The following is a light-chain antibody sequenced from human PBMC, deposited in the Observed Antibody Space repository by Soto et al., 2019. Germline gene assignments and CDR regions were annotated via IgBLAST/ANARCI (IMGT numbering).Light chain of an antibody. V-gene: IGKV3-15*01. CDR3: QQYNNWPPWT. J-gene: IGKJ1*01. Sequence: EIVMTQSPATLSVSPGERATLSCRASQSVSSNLAWYRQKPGQAPRLLMYDASTRATGIPARFSGSGSGTEFTLTISSLQSEDFAVYYCQQYNNWPPWTFGQGTKVEIK. CDR1: QSVSSN. CDR2: DAS.